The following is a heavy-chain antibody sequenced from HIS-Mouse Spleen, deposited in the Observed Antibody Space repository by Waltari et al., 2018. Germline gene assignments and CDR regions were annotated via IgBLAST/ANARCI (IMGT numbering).Heavy chain of an antibody. Sequence: QGLEWMGWISAYNGNTNYAQKLQGRVTMTTDTSTSTAYMELRSLRSDDTAVYYCARDSAKRNWYYFDYWGQGTLVTVSS. D-gene: IGHD1-1*01. J-gene: IGHJ4*02. CDR2: ISAYNGNT. CDR3: ARDSAKRNWYYFDY. V-gene: IGHV1-18*01.